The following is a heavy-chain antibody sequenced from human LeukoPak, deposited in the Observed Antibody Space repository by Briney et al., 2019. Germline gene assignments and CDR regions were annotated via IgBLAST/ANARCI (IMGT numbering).Heavy chain of an antibody. Sequence: GGSLRLSCAASGFTFSSYGMHWVRQAPGKGLEWVAFIRYDGSNKYYADSVKGRFTISRDNSKNTLYLQMNSLRAEDTAVYYCAKDPTGYYYDSSGYYGGYWGQGTLVTVSS. CDR2: IRYDGSNK. J-gene: IGHJ4*02. CDR1: GFTFSSYG. V-gene: IGHV3-30*02. D-gene: IGHD3-22*01. CDR3: AKDPTGYYYDSSGYYGGY.